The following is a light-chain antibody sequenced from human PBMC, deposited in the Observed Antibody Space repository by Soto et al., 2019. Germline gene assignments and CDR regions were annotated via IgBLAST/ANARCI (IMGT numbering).Light chain of an antibody. CDR1: QSVLYSSNNKNY. CDR3: HQYYSTPIT. J-gene: IGKJ5*01. Sequence: DIVMTQSPDSLAVSLGERATINCKSSQSVLYSSNNKNYFAWYQQKPGQPPKLLFTWASTRQSGVPDRFSGSGSGTDFTLTICSLQAEDVAVYYCHQYYSTPITFGQGTRLEIK. V-gene: IGKV4-1*01. CDR2: WAS.